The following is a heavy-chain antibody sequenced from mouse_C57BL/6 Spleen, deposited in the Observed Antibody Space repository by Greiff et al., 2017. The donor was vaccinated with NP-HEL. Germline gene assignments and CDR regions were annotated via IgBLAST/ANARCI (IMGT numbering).Heavy chain of an antibody. J-gene: IGHJ3*01. CDR3: ARSYYSNYGWFAY. V-gene: IGHV1-18*01. CDR1: GYTFTDYN. CDR2: INPNNGGT. Sequence: EVQLQQSGPELVKPGASVKIPCKASGYTFTDYNMDWVKQSHGKSLEWIGDINPNNGGTIYNQKFKGKATLTVGKSSSTAYMELRSLTSEDTAVYYCARSYYSNYGWFAYWGQGTLVTVSA. D-gene: IGHD2-5*01.